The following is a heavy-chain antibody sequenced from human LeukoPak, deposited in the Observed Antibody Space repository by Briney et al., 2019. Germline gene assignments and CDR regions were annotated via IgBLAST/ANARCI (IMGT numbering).Heavy chain of an antibody. CDR2: IYSSGST. D-gene: IGHD6-19*01. Sequence: SETLSLTCTVSGGSISSGSYYWSWIRQPAGKGLEWIGRIYSSGSTNYNPSLKSRVTISLDMSKNQFSLKLSSVTAADTAVYFCARFTGWYAYYFDNWGQGTLVTVST. CDR3: ARFTGWYAYYFDN. V-gene: IGHV4-61*02. CDR1: GGSISSGSYY. J-gene: IGHJ4*02.